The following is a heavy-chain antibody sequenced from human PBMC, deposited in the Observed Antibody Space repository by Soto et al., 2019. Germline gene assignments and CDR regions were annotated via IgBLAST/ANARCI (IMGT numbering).Heavy chain of an antibody. D-gene: IGHD5-18*01. V-gene: IGHV4-61*01. J-gene: IGHJ6*02. Sequence: SETLSLTCTVSGGSVSSGSYYWSWIRQPPGKGLEWIGYIYYSGSTNYNPSLKSRVTISVDTSKNQFSLELSSVTAADTAVYYCASGQIQLWLIYYYYGMDVWGQGTTVTVSS. CDR3: ASGQIQLWLIYYYYGMDV. CDR2: IYYSGST. CDR1: GGSVSSGSYY.